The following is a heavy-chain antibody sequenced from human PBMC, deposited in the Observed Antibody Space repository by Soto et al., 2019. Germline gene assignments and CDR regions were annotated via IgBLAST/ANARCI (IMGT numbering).Heavy chain of an antibody. CDR1: GYTFTTYG. V-gene: IGHV1-18*01. CDR3: ARDYSSSWYRWFNP. D-gene: IGHD6-13*01. J-gene: IGHJ5*02. Sequence: QVQLGQSGAEVKKPGASVKVSCKASGYTFTTYGISWVRQAPGQGREWMGWISAYNGNTNYAQKVQGRVTMTTDTSTSTAYMELRSLRSDDTAVYSCARDYSSSWYRWFNPWGQGTLVTVSS. CDR2: ISAYNGNT.